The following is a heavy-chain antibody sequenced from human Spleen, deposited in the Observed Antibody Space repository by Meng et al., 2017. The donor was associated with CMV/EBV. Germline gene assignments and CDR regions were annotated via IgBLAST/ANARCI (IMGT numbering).Heavy chain of an antibody. CDR1: GYTFTGFY. CDR3: ARGLISRRGYRGDAFGI. D-gene: IGHD3-3*01. J-gene: IGHJ3*02. V-gene: IGHV1-2*02. CDR2: INPNSDAT. Sequence: ASVKVSCKASGYTFTGFYMHWVRQAPGQGLEWMGWINPNSDATKYAHNFQGRVTMTRDTSIRTAYMDLRRLRSADTAGYYCARGLISRRGYRGDAFGIWGQGTMVTVSS.